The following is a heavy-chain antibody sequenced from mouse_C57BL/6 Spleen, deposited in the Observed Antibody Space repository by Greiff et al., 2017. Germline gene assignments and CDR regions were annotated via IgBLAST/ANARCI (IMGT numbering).Heavy chain of an antibody. CDR1: GYTFTSYW. CDR2: IDPSDSYT. D-gene: IGHD2-4*01. J-gene: IGHJ2*01. CDR3: ARCSIYDYDYFDY. V-gene: IGHV1-59*01. Sequence: QVQLQQPGAELVRPGTSVKLSCKASGYTFTSYWMHWVKQRPGQGLEWIGVIDPSDSYTNYNQKFKGKATLTVDTSSSTAYMQLSSLTSEDSAVYYCARCSIYDYDYFDYWGQGTTLTVSS.